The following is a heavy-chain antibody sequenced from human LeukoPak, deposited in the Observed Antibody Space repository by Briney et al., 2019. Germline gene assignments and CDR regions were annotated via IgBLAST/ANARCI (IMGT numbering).Heavy chain of an antibody. V-gene: IGHV3-30-3*01. CDR3: ASTVDYYDSSGYYNDY. D-gene: IGHD3-22*01. CDR2: ISYDGSNK. CDR1: GFTFSSYA. J-gene: IGHJ4*02. Sequence: PGGSLRLSCAASGFTFSSYAMHWVRQAPGKGLEWVAVISYDGSNKYYADSVKGRFTISRDNSKNTLYLQMNSLRAEDTAVYYCASTVDYYDSSGYYNDYWGQGTLVTVSS.